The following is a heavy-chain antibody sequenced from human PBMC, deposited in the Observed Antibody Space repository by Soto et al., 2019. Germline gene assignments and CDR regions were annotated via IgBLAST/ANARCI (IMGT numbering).Heavy chain of an antibody. V-gene: IGHV3-23*01. CDR3: ARGQDDYGDSDVWFDP. D-gene: IGHD4-17*01. Sequence: EEQLLESGGGLVQPGGSLRLSCAASGFSFSSYGMSWVRQAPGKGLEWVSGISGGGDSTYYADSVKGRFTISRDKSKKTLSLQMNSLRAEDTAVYYCARGQDDYGDSDVWFDPWGQGTLGSGSS. CDR1: GFSFSSYG. J-gene: IGHJ5*02. CDR2: ISGGGDST.